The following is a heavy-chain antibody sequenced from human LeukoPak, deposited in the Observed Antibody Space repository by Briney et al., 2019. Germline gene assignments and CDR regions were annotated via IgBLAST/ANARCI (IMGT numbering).Heavy chain of an antibody. J-gene: IGHJ4*02. Sequence: GGSLRLSCAASGFTFSTYGFHWVRQAPGKGLEWVAVIWHDGSKKYYAESVKGRFTISRDNSKNTLYLQMNSLRPEDTAVYYCAKALGYSSLTDWGQGTLVTVSS. CDR1: GFTFSTYG. V-gene: IGHV3-30*02. CDR3: AKALGYSSLTD. CDR2: IWHDGSKK. D-gene: IGHD6-19*01.